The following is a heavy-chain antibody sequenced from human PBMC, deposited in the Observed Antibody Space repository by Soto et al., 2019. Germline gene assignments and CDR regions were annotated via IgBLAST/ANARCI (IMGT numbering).Heavy chain of an antibody. V-gene: IGHV4-31*03. J-gene: IGHJ4*02. D-gene: IGHD2-15*01. CDR3: ARSRRGAVATFDL. CDR2: ISNSGLI. Sequence: PSETLSLTCTVSGASVSSGGYYWSWIRQHPEKGLEWIGYISNSGLISYNPSLKSRIVVSRDTSRNQLSLKVTSVTAADTAVYFCARSRRGAVATFDLWGQGTPVTVSS. CDR1: GASVSSGGYY.